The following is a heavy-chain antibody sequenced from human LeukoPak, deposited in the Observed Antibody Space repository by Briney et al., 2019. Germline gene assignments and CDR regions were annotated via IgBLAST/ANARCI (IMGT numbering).Heavy chain of an antibody. CDR3: ARVATIFGVVIFPNWFDP. Sequence: GASVKVSCKASGYTFTGYYMHWVRQAPGQGLEWMGWINPNSGGTNYAQKFQGRVTMTRDTSISTAYMELSRLRSGDTAVYYCARVATIFGVVIFPNWFDPWGQGTLVTVSS. D-gene: IGHD3-3*01. V-gene: IGHV1-2*02. J-gene: IGHJ5*02. CDR2: INPNSGGT. CDR1: GYTFTGYY.